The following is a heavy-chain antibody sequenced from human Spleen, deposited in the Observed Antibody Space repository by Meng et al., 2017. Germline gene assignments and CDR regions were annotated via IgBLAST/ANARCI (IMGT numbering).Heavy chain of an antibody. CDR3: ARIWFGELFIDY. CDR1: GITFRNLW. J-gene: IGHJ4*02. V-gene: IGHV3-11*04. CDR2: ISSGATKI. D-gene: IGHD3-10*01. Sequence: GESLKISCVASGITFRNLWMTWIRQAPGKGLEWVSYISSGATKIHHADSVKGRFTISRDNAKNSLDLQMNSLRAEDTAVYYCARIWFGELFIDYWGQGTLVTVSS.